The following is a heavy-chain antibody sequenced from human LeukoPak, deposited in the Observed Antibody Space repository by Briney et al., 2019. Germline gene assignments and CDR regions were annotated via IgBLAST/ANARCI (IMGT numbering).Heavy chain of an antibody. V-gene: IGHV3-53*01. CDR2: IYSGGST. CDR1: GFTVSSNY. CDR3: ARELRIAAVDAFDI. D-gene: IGHD6-13*01. Sequence: PGGSLRLSCAASGFTVSSNYMSWVRHAPRKGLEWVSGIYSGGSTYYADSVKGRFTISRDNSKNTLYLQMNSLRAEDTAVYYCARELRIAAVDAFDIWGQGTMVTVSS. J-gene: IGHJ3*02.